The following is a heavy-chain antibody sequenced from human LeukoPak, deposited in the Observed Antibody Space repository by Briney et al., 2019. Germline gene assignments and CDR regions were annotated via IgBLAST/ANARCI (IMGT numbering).Heavy chain of an antibody. CDR3: ARIQVGDSGYGYDAFDI. J-gene: IGHJ3*02. Sequence: SGPALVKPTQPLTLTCTFSGFSLSTSGMCVSWIRQPPGKALEWLALIDWDDDKYYSTSLKTRLTISKDTSKNQVVLTMTNMDPVDTATYYCARIQVGDSGYGYDAFDIWGQGTMVTVSS. V-gene: IGHV2-70*01. D-gene: IGHD5-12*01. CDR2: IDWDDDK. CDR1: GFSLSTSGMC.